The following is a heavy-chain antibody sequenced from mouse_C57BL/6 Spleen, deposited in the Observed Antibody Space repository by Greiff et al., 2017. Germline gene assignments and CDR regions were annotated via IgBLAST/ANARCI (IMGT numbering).Heavy chain of an antibody. CDR2: IYPGDGDT. J-gene: IGHJ2*01. V-gene: IGHV1-80*01. D-gene: IGHD1-1*01. CDR1: GYAFSSYW. Sequence: LQESGAELVKPGASVKISCKASGYAFSSYWMNWVKQRPGKGLEWIGQIYPGDGDTNYNGKLKGKATLTADKSSRTAYMQLSSLTSEDSAVYFCASLYGSSSFDYWGQGTTLTVSS. CDR3: ASLYGSSSFDY.